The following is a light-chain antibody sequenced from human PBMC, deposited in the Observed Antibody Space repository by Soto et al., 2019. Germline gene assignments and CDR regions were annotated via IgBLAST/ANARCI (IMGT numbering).Light chain of an antibody. CDR3: LLSYSGSRI. CDR2: DTS. V-gene: IGLV7-46*01. CDR1: TGAVASGHY. Sequence: QAVVTQEPSLTVSPGGTVTLTCGSSTGAVASGHYPHWFQQKPGQAPTTLIFDTSSKHSWTPARFSGSLLGGKAALTLSGAQPEDEAEYYCLLSYSGSRIFGGGTQLTVL. J-gene: IGLJ2*01.